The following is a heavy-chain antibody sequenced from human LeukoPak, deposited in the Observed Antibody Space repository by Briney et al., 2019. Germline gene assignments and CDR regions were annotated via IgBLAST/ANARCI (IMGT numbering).Heavy chain of an antibody. CDR1: GFTFSSYG. CDR2: ITYDGSNK. CDR3: AKGGTEIYYCGMDV. J-gene: IGHJ6*02. Sequence: GGSLRLSCAASGFTFSSYGMHWARQAPGKGLEWVAVITYDGSNKYYAVSVKQRFIISIDNSKNTLYLQMNSLRAEDTAVYHCAKGGTEIYYCGMDVWGQRTTVSV. D-gene: IGHD1-1*01. V-gene: IGHV3-30*18.